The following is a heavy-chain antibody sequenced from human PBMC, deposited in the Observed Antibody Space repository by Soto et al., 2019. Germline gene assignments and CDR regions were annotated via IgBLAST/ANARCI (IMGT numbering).Heavy chain of an antibody. CDR3: AKAGTMIVVVVFDY. J-gene: IGHJ4*02. CDR2: ISGSGGST. Sequence: EVQLLESGGGLVQPGGSLRLSCAASGFTFSSYAMSWVRQAPGKGLEWVSAISGSGGSTYYADSVKGQFTISRDNSKNTLYLQMNSRRAEDTAVYDCAKAGTMIVVVVFDYWGQGTLVTVSS. CDR1: GFTFSSYA. D-gene: IGHD3-22*01. V-gene: IGHV3-23*01.